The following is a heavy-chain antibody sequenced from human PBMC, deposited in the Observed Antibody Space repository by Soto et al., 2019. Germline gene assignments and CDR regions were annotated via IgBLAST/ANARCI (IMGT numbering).Heavy chain of an antibody. Sequence: EVQLVESGGGLVQPGGSLRLSCAASGFAFSSYWMSWVRQAPGKGLEWVANIKKDGSEEYYVDSVKGRFIISRDSAKNSLYLKMNSLRAEDTAVYYCATSSDTGYIFDFWGQGTLVTVSS. CDR2: IKKDGSEE. J-gene: IGHJ4*02. V-gene: IGHV3-7*01. CDR1: GFAFSSYW. D-gene: IGHD6-6*01. CDR3: ATSSDTGYIFDF.